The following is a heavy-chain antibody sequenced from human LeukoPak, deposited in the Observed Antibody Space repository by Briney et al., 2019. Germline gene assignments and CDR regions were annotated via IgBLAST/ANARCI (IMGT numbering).Heavy chain of an antibody. D-gene: IGHD3-16*01. CDR2: ICYSGST. CDR3: ARGLYDYVDAFDI. CDR1: GGSISSGGYS. Sequence: SQTLSLTCAVSGGSISSGGYSWSWIRQPPGKGLEWIGYICYSGSTYYNPSLKSRVTISVDTSKNQFSLKLSSVTAADTAVYYCARGLYDYVDAFDIWGQGTMVTVSS. J-gene: IGHJ3*02. V-gene: IGHV4-30-4*07.